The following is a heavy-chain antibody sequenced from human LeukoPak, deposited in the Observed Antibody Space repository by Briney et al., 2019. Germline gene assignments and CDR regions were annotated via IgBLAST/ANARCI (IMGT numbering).Heavy chain of an antibody. CDR3: ARTDVLLSGMDV. CDR2: ISYDGSNK. CDR1: GFTFSNYG. V-gene: IGHV3-30*03. D-gene: IGHD3-10*01. Sequence: PGGSLRLSCAGSGFTFSNYGMHWVRQAPGKGLEWVTLISYDGSNKYYADSVKGRFTISRDNSKNTLYLQMNSLRAEDTAVYYCARTDVLLSGMDVWGQGTTVTVSS. J-gene: IGHJ6*02.